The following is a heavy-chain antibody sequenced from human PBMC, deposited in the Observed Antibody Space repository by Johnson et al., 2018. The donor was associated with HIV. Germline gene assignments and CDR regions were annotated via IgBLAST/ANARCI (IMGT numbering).Heavy chain of an antibody. J-gene: IGHJ3*02. D-gene: IGHD3-10*01. CDR2: IKSKTDGGTT. V-gene: IGHV3-15*01. Sequence: MQLVESGGGVVQPGGSLRLSCAASGFTVSSNYISWVRQAPGKGLEWVGRIKSKTDGGTTDYAAPVKGRFTISRDNSKNTLYLQMTSLRAEDTAVYYCVRGLLWFGELLEAFDIWGQGTMVTVSS. CDR1: GFTVSSNY. CDR3: VRGLLWFGELLEAFDI.